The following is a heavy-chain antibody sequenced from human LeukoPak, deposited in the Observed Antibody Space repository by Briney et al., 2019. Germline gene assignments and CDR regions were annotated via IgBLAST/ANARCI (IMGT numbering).Heavy chain of an antibody. CDR3: ARTSVAAAISPYYFDY. J-gene: IGHJ4*02. CDR1: GFTFSSYS. CDR2: ISSSSNYR. D-gene: IGHD2-2*02. Sequence: GGSLRLSCAASGFTFSSYSMNWVRQAPGKVLEWVSFISSSSNYRYYADSVKGRFTISRDNAKNSLYLQMASLRAEDTAVYYWARTSVAAAISPYYFDYWGQGTLVTVSS. V-gene: IGHV3-21*01.